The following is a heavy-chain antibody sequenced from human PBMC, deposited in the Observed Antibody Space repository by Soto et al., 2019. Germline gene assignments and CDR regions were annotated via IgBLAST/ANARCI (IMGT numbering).Heavy chain of an antibody. V-gene: IGHV3-30-3*01. CDR1: GFAFSTCA. CDR2: ISYDGSNK. J-gene: IGHJ4*02. CDR3: VRDKRDLRFLEWSYYFDY. Sequence: QVQLVESGGGVVQPGRSLRLSCAASGFAFSTCAMHWVRQAPGKGLEWVALISYDGSNKYYADSVKGRFTISRDNSKNTXYLQMNSLRAEDTAVYYCVRDKRDLRFLEWSYYFDYWGQGTLVTVSS. D-gene: IGHD3-3*01.